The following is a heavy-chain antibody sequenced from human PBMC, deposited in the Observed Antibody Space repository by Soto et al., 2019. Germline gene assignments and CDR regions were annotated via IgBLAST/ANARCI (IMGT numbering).Heavy chain of an antibody. V-gene: IGHV3-11*01. CDR1: GFTFSDYY. J-gene: IGHJ5*02. CDR3: ARAKNRRYDFCSCYQGHWFDP. D-gene: IGHD3-3*01. CDR2: ISSSGSTI. Sequence: QVQLVESGGGLVKPGGSLRLSCAASGFTFSDYYMSWIRQAPGKGLEWVSYISSSGSTIYYADSVKGRFTISRDNAKNALYLQMNSLRAEDTDVYYCARAKNRRYDFCSCYQGHWFDPWGQGTLVTVSS.